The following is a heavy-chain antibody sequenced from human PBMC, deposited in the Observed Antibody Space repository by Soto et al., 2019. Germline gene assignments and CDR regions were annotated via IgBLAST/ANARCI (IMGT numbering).Heavy chain of an antibody. Sequence: QVQLVESGGGVVQPGRSLRLSCAASGFTFSSYAMHWVRQAPGKGLEWVAVISYDGSNKYYADSVKGRFTISRDNSKNTLYLQMNSLRAEDTAVYYWARVLTGIAVAGPFDYWGQGTLVTVSS. CDR2: ISYDGSNK. V-gene: IGHV3-30-3*01. D-gene: IGHD6-19*01. CDR1: GFTFSSYA. CDR3: ARVLTGIAVAGPFDY. J-gene: IGHJ4*02.